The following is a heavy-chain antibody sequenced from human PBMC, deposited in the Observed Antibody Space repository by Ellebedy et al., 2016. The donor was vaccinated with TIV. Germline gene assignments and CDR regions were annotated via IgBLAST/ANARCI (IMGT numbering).Heavy chain of an antibody. J-gene: IGHJ4*02. CDR2: IKEDGSEK. V-gene: IGHV3-7*01. CDR1: GLTLSNYW. D-gene: IGHD3-16*01. Sequence: GGSLRLXCAASGLTLSNYWMNWVRQAPGKGLEWVANIKEDGSEKYYVDSVKGRFTISRDNSKNTLYLQMNSLRAEDTAVYYCARGHGGLDYWGQGTLVTVSS. CDR3: ARGHGGLDY.